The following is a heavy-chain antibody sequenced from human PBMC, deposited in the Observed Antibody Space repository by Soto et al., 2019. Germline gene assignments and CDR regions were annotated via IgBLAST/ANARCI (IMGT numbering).Heavy chain of an antibody. J-gene: IGHJ4*02. CDR2: ISGSGGST. V-gene: IGHV3-23*01. Sequence: GKGLEWVSIISGSGGSTYYADSVKGRFIISRDNSKNTLYLQMNSLRAEDTAVYYCASRSSGWYSDYWGQGTLVSGSS. CDR3: ASRSSGWYSDY. D-gene: IGHD6-19*01.